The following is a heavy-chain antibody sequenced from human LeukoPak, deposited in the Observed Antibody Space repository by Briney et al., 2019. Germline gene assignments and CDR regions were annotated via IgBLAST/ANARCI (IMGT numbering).Heavy chain of an antibody. D-gene: IGHD6-19*01. CDR3: ARGESFSSGWPYYFDF. CDR1: GFTFSDDY. CDR2: ISGSGSYT. V-gene: IGHV3-11*05. Sequence: PGGSLRLSCAASGFTFSDDYMNWIRQAPGKGLEWVSYISGSGSYTNYADSVKGRFTISRDNAKISLYLQMNSLRAEDTAVYYCARGESFSSGWPYYFDFWGQGALVTVSS. J-gene: IGHJ4*02.